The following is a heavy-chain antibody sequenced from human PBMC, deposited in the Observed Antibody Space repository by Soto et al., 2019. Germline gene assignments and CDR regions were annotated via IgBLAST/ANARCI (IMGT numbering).Heavy chain of an antibody. Sequence: SETLSLTCTVSGGSISSGGYYWSWIRQHPGKGLEWIGYIYYSGSTYYNPPLKSRVTISVDTSKNQFSLELSSVTAADTAVYYCASDSIAARLFDYWGQGALVTVSS. CDR1: GGSISSGGYY. CDR2: IYYSGST. V-gene: IGHV4-31*03. CDR3: ASDSIAARLFDY. D-gene: IGHD6-6*01. J-gene: IGHJ4*02.